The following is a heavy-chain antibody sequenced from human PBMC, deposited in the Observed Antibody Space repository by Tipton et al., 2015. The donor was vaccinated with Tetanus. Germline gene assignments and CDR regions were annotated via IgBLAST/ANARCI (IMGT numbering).Heavy chain of an antibody. V-gene: IGHV4-34*01. CDR2: INHSGKP. Sequence: LRLSCAVSGGSFRGYSWSWVRQPPGKGLEWIGEINHSGKPTYNPSLKSRVTMSLDTSTHHFSLSLSSVTAAGTAVYYCARDINYASDYWGQGTLVTVSS. D-gene: IGHD4-11*01. J-gene: IGHJ4*02. CDR1: GGSFRGYS. CDR3: ARDINYASDY.